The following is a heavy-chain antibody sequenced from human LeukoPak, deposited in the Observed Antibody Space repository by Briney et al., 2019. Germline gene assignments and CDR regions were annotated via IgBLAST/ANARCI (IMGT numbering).Heavy chain of an antibody. CDR1: GFTFSSYS. D-gene: IGHD2/OR15-2a*01. V-gene: IGHV3-23*01. Sequence: PGGSLRLSCAASGFTFSSYSMSWVRQAPGKGLEWVSGISGSAYSTYYADSVKGRFTISRDNAKNSLYLQMNSLRAEDTAVYYCARDWVIVWAFDIWGQGTMVTVSS. J-gene: IGHJ3*02. CDR2: ISGSAYST. CDR3: ARDWVIVWAFDI.